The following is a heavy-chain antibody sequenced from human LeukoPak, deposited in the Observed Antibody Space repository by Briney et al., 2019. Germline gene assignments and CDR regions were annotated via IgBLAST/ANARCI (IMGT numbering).Heavy chain of an antibody. CDR3: ARDHHRRLYDSQARDTFDI. V-gene: IGHV3-48*01. J-gene: IGHJ3*02. CDR1: GFIFSSYS. D-gene: IGHD3-22*01. Sequence: GGSLRLSCAASGFIFSSYSMNWVRQAPGKGLEWVADISSSSSTMYYADSVKGRFSISRDNAKDSLYLQMNSLRAEDTAVYYCARDHHRRLYDSQARDTFDIWGQGTMVTVSS. CDR2: ISSSSSTM.